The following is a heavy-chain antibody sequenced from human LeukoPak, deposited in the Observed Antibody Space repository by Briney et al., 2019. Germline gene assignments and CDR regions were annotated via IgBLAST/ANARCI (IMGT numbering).Heavy chain of an antibody. D-gene: IGHD4-17*01. CDR2: IYHSGST. J-gene: IGHJ5*02. CDR1: GYSISSGYY. CDR3: ARSSIYGDLGRWFDP. Sequence: SETLSLTCTVSGYSISSGYYWGWIRQPPGKGLEWIGSIYHSGSTYYNPSLKSRVTISVDTSKNQFSLKLSSVTAADTAVYYCARSSIYGDLGRWFDPWGQGTLVTVSS. V-gene: IGHV4-38-2*02.